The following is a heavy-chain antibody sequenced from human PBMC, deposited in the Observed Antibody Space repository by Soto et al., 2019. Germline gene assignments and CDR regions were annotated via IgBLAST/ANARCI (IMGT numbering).Heavy chain of an antibody. J-gene: IGHJ4*02. CDR1: GGSVSTNSYY. CDR3: ARSMVRGVIYS. D-gene: IGHD3-10*01. V-gene: IGHV4-61*01. Sequence: QVQLQESGPGLVKPSETLSLTCTVSGGSVSTNSYYWSWIRQPPGRGLEYMGNIHFSGTINHNPSLTSRVTISVDTSTNQFSLKLSSVTAADTAVYYCARSMVRGVIYSWGQGILVTVSS. CDR2: IHFSGTI.